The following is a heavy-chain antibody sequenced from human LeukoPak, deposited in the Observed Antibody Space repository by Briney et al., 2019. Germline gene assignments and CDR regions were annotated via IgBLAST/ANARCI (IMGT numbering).Heavy chain of an antibody. CDR2: ISGSAFST. D-gene: IGHD6-13*01. Sequence: GGSLRLSCAASGFTFRNFAMIWVRQAPGKGLGWVSGISGSAFSTYYADFVKGRFTISRDNSKNTLYLQMNSLRAEGTAVYFCVKGFSSSRRTHDCWGQGTLVTVSS. CDR1: GFTFRNFA. CDR3: VKGFSSSRRTHDC. J-gene: IGHJ4*02. V-gene: IGHV3-23*01.